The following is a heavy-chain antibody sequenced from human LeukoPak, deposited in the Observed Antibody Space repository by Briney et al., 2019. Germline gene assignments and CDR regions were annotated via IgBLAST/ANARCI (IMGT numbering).Heavy chain of an antibody. Sequence: SETLSVTCAVYGGSFSNYDWTWIRQPPGKGLEWIGEIHHSGRTNYNPSLKSRITISADTSKKQFSLRLSSVTAADTAVYYCARGRSRVTIFGVALNWLDSWGQGNLVTVSS. D-gene: IGHD3-3*01. CDR2: IHHSGRT. CDR3: ARGRSRVTIFGVALNWLDS. V-gene: IGHV4-34*01. CDR1: GGSFSNYD. J-gene: IGHJ5*01.